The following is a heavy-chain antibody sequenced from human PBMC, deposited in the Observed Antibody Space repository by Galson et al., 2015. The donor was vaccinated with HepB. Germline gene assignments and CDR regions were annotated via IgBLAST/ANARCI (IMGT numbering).Heavy chain of an antibody. D-gene: IGHD1/OR15-1a*01. CDR2: ISGYNDNT. CDR1: GYTFTSYA. CDR3: ARNTSDKGAFDV. Sequence: SVKVSCKASGYTFTSYALSWVRQAPGQGLEWMGWISGYNDNTNYAQKFQGRVTMTTDTSTSAAHMELRSLRSDDTAVYYCARNTSDKGAFDVWGQGTLVTVSS. J-gene: IGHJ3*01. V-gene: IGHV1-18*01.